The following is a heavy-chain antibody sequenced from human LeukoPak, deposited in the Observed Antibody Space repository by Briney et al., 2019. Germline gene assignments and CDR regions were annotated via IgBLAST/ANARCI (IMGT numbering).Heavy chain of an antibody. J-gene: IGHJ4*02. CDR3: ANEIRPNDY. CDR1: GFIFSSHA. CDR2: IGISGDDT. Sequence: PGGSLRLSCATSGFIFSSHAMTWVRQAPGKGLEWLSAIGISGDDTYYADSVKGRFTISRDNSKNTLYLQMNSLSADDTAMYYCANEIRPNDYWGQGTLVTVSS. V-gene: IGHV3-23*01. D-gene: IGHD4-17*01.